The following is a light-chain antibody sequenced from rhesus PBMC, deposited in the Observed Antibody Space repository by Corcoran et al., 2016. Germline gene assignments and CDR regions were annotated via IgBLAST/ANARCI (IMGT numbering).Light chain of an antibody. CDR2: KAS. CDR3: QHNYGTPFT. V-gene: IGKV1-74*01. J-gene: IGKJ3*01. CDR1: ENVHNY. Sequence: DIQMTQSPSSLSASVGDRVTITCRTSENVHNYLNWYQQQTGKAPKLLIYKASTLQSGVPSRFSGSGSGTDYTFNISSLQSEDVATYYCQHNYGTPFTFGPGTKRDSK.